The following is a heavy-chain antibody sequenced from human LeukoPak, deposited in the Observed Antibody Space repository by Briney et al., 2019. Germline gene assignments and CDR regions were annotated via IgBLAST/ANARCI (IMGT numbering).Heavy chain of an antibody. CDR1: GFTFSSYK. J-gene: IGHJ4*02. D-gene: IGHD5-18*01. Sequence: PGGSLRLSCAASGFTFSSYKMNWVRQAPGKGLEWVSYVSDRATFYADSVKGRFTITRDSAKNSLYLQMNSLRGEDTAVYYCARSPGYNYGLDYWGQGTLVTVSS. CDR3: ARSPGYNYGLDY. CDR2: VSDRAT. V-gene: IGHV3-48*01.